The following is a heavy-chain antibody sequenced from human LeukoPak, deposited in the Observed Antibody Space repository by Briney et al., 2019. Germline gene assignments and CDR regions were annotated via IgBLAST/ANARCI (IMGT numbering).Heavy chain of an antibody. D-gene: IGHD5-24*01. V-gene: IGHV3-53*01. J-gene: IGHJ4*02. CDR3: ARGGYNFLDY. CDR1: GFTFSRHG. CDR2: IYSGGTT. Sequence: GGSLRLSCAPSGFTFSRHGMHWVRQAPGKGLEWVSLIYSGGTTYYADSVQGRFTISRDNSKNTMYLQMNSLRAEDTAVYYCARGGYNFLDYWGQGTLVTVSS.